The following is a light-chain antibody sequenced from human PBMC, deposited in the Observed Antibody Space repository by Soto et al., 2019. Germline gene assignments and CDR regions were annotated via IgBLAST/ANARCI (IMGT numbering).Light chain of an antibody. CDR3: QKYDTAPIFT. CDR2: GAS. CDR1: QGISDY. V-gene: IGKV1-27*01. Sequence: DIQMTQSPSSLSASVGDRVTITCRASQGISDYLAWYQQKPGKIPKLLIYGASTLQSGVPSRFSGSGSGTDFTHTISSLQPEDAATYYYQKYDTAPIFTFGHGTKVYIK. J-gene: IGKJ3*01.